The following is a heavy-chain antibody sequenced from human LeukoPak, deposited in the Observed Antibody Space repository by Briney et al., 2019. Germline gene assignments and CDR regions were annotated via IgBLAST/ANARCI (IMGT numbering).Heavy chain of an antibody. J-gene: IGHJ6*03. Sequence: ASVKVSCKAYGYTFTSYGISWVRQAPGQGLEWMGWISAYNGNTNYAQKLQGRVTMTTDTSTSTAYMELRSLRSDDTAVYYCARGSYYDSSGYYSFYYYYYYMDVWGKGTTVTVSS. CDR1: GYTFTSYG. D-gene: IGHD3-22*01. CDR2: ISAYNGNT. V-gene: IGHV1-18*01. CDR3: ARGSYYDSSGYYSFYYYYYYMDV.